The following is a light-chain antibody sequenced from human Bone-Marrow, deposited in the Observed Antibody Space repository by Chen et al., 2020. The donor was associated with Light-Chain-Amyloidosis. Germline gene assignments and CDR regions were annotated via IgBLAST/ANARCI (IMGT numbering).Light chain of an antibody. CDR3: FSSTSTSLVL. V-gene: IGLV2-14*01. J-gene: IGLJ2*01. CDR1: SSDIGDNKF. CDR2: AVH. Sequence: QSALTQPASVSGSPGQWITISCTGTSSDIGDNKFVSWYQQRPGRGPKLLIFAVHNRPSGVSDRFSGSKVDNTASLTISGLRAEDEADYYCFSSTSTSLVLFGGGTKLTVL.